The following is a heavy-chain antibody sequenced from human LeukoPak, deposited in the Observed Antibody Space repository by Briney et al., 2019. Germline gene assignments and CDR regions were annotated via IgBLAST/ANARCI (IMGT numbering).Heavy chain of an antibody. D-gene: IGHD2-2*01. Sequence: SETLSLTCTVSGGSISSYYWSWIRQPPGKGLEWIGYIYTSGSTNYNPSLKSRVTISVDTSKNQFSLKLSSVTAADTAVYYCARHASTHTFALTPPNYYYYYMDVWGKGTTVTVSS. V-gene: IGHV4-4*09. CDR3: ARHASTHTFALTPPNYYYYYMDV. CDR1: GGSISSYY. J-gene: IGHJ6*03. CDR2: IYTSGST.